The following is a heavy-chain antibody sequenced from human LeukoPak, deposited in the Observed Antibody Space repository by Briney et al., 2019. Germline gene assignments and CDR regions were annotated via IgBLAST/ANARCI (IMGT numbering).Heavy chain of an antibody. D-gene: IGHD3-22*01. V-gene: IGHV3-9*01. CDR1: GFTFDDYA. CDR3: ARSPYYYDRIFDY. Sequence: GGSLRLSCAASGFTFDDYAIHWVRQAPGKGLEWVSGISWNSGSIGYADSVKGRFTISRDNAKNSLYLQMNSLRAEDTALYYCARSPYYYDRIFDYWGQGTLVTVSS. J-gene: IGHJ4*02. CDR2: ISWNSGSI.